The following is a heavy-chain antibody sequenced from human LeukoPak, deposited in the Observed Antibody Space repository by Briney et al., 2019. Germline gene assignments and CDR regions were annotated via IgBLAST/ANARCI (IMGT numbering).Heavy chain of an antibody. CDR2: ISSSSSTI. J-gene: IGHJ4*02. V-gene: IGHV3-48*04. Sequence: PGGSLRLSCAASGFTFSSYSMNWVRQAPGKGLEWVSYISSSSSTIYYADSLKGRFAISRDNAKNSLYLQMNSLRAEDTAVYYCAKESGWYYFDYWGQGTLVTVSS. D-gene: IGHD6-19*01. CDR3: AKESGWYYFDY. CDR1: GFTFSSYS.